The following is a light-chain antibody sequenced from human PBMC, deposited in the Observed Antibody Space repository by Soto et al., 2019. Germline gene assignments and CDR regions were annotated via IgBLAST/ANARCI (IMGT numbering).Light chain of an antibody. Sequence: EIVMTQSPATLSVSPGERATLSCRASQSVSNNLAWYQQKPGQAPRLLIYGASTRATGLPARFSGSGSGTEFIPLTSSRQPADVAVFYCQQHYNCRRSTFGGGTQVEIK. J-gene: IGKJ4*01. V-gene: IGKV3-15*01. CDR3: QQHYNCRRST. CDR1: QSVSNN. CDR2: GAS.